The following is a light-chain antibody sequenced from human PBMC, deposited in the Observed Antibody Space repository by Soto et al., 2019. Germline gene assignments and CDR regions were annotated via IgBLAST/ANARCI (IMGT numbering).Light chain of an antibody. Sequence: QSALTQPASVSGSPGQSITISCTGTSSDVGGYNYVSWYQQHPVRARKLMIYEVSNRPSGVSNRFSGSKSGNTASLTISGPQAEDEAYYYCSSYTNTGTLVVFGGGTKLTVL. CDR3: SSYTNTGTLVV. CDR2: EVS. CDR1: SSDVGGYNY. V-gene: IGLV2-14*01. J-gene: IGLJ2*01.